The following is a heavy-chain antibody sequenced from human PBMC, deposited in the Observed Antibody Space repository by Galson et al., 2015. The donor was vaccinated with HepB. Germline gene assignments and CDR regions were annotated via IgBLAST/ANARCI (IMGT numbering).Heavy chain of an antibody. V-gene: IGHV1-46*01. CDR3: ARETPDTYYFDY. J-gene: IGHJ4*02. CDR1: GYTPTNYH. D-gene: IGHD2-15*01. CDR2: IFAGGGST. Sequence: SVKVSCKASGYTPTNYHFHWVRQAPGQGPEWMGKIFAGGGSTRYAERFQGRVTLTRDSSTSTIYMEVNSLTSDDTAVYYCARETPDTYYFDYWGQGTLVTVSS.